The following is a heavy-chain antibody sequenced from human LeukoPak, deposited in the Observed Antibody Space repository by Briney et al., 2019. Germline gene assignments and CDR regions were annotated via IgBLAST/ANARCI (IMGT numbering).Heavy chain of an antibody. V-gene: IGHV6-1*01. CDR1: GHILSSNSAP. D-gene: IGHD6-6*01. J-gene: IGHJ4*02. CDR3: ARSPGAARKLHFAC. CDR2: TYCSHKWYN. Sequence: QTLSLTCAFSGHILSSNSAPWDWLTQSPSRGLEWLGRTYCSHKWYNDYAASVKSRITITPDTSKNQFSLQLNSVTPEDTAVYYCARSPGAARKLHFACWGQGTLVSVSS.